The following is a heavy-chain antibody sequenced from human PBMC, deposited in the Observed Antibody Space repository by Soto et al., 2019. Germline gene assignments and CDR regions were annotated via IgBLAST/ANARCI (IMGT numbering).Heavy chain of an antibody. Sequence: GGSLRLSCAASGFTFDDYAMHWVRQAPGKGLEWVSGISWNSGSIGYADSVKGRFTISRDNAKNSLYLQMNSLRAEDPGLYYCAKGMGEFGWGSYRYYYYGMDVWGQGTTVTVSS. CDR2: ISWNSGSI. J-gene: IGHJ6*02. V-gene: IGHV3-9*01. D-gene: IGHD3-16*02. CDR1: GFTFDDYA. CDR3: AKGMGEFGWGSYRYYYYGMDV.